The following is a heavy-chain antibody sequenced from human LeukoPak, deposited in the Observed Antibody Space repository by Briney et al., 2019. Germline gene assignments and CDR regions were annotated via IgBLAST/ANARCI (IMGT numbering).Heavy chain of an antibody. CDR2: IIPSTGGT. CDR1: GSTITDYY. D-gene: IGHD2/OR15-2a*01. Sequence: ASVEVSFNASGSTITDYYLHWGRHPPGPGLEWMGWIIPSTGGTNYAQKFQDWGTMSSATSISTAYMELSSLRSDATAAYYCARGSPSYAQWHFDLWGRGTLVTVSS. V-gene: IGHV1-2*04. J-gene: IGHJ2*01. CDR3: ARGSPSYAQWHFDL.